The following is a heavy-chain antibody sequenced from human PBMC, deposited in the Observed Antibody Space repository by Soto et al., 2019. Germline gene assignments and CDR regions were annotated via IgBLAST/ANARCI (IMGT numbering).Heavy chain of an antibody. Sequence: PGGSLRLSCAASGFTFSSYAMSWVRQAPGKGLEWVSATSGSGGSTYYADSVKGRFTISRDNSKNTLYLQMNSLRAEDTAVYYCAGYFDWFPPSYFDYWGQGTLVTVSS. CDR3: AGYFDWFPPSYFDY. CDR1: GFTFSSYA. J-gene: IGHJ4*02. D-gene: IGHD3-9*01. V-gene: IGHV3-23*01. CDR2: TSGSGGST.